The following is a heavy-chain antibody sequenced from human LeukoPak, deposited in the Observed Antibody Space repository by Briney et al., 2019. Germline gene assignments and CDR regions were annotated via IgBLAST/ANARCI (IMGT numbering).Heavy chain of an antibody. V-gene: IGHV1-69*13. D-gene: IGHD3-16*01. CDR3: ARGNYVYVWGGIDY. CDR2: IIPIFGTA. J-gene: IGHJ4*02. CDR1: GGTFSSYA. Sequence: GASVKVSCKASGGTFSSYAISWVRQAPGQGLEWMGGIIPIFGTANYAQKFQGRVTITADESTSTAYMELSSLRSEDTAVYYCARGNYVYVWGGIDYWGQGTLVTVSS.